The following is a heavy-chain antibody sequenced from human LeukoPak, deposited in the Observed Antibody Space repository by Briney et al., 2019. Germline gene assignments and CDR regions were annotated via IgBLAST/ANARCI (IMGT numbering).Heavy chain of an antibody. CDR3: ARVGPAAIVDY. V-gene: IGHV1-8*01. CDR1: GYTFTNYD. J-gene: IGHJ4*02. D-gene: IGHD2-2*01. Sequence: GASVKVSCKASGYTFTNYDINWVRQASGQGLEWKGWTNPISGSTGSAQKFQGRVTLTRNTSISTAYLELSSLRSEDTAVYYCARVGPAAIVDYWGQGTLITVSS. CDR2: TNPISGST.